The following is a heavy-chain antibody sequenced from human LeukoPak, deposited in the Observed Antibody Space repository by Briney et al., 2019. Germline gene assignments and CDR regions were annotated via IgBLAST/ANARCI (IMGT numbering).Heavy chain of an antibody. Sequence: GESLKISCKGSGYTFSTYWIGWVRQMPGEGLEWMGIIYPGDSDTRYSPSFQGQVTISADRSISTAYLQWSSLKASDTAMYYCARHSGVRALKDGMDVWGQGTAVTVSS. CDR2: IYPGDSDT. D-gene: IGHD3-10*01. CDR1: GYTFSTYW. V-gene: IGHV5-51*01. CDR3: ARHSGVRALKDGMDV. J-gene: IGHJ6*02.